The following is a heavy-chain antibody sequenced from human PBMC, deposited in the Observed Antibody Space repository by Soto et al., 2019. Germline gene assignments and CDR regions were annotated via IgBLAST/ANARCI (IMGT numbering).Heavy chain of an antibody. CDR1: GYTFTSYG. V-gene: IGHV1-18*01. CDR3: ARDPAEQWLADYYYYGLDV. CDR2: ISAYNGNT. J-gene: IGHJ6*02. Sequence: ASVKVSCKASGYTFTSYGISWVRQASGQGLEWMGWISAYNGNTNYAQKLQGRVTMTTDTSTSTAYMELRSLRSDDTAVYYCARDPAEQWLADYYYYGLDVWGQGTTVTVSS. D-gene: IGHD6-19*01.